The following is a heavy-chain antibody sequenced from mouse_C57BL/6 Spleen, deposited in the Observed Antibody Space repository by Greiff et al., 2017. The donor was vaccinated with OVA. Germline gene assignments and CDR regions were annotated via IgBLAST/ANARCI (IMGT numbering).Heavy chain of an antibody. V-gene: IGHV1-82*01. CDR2: IYPGDGDT. D-gene: IGHD1-1*01. J-gene: IGHJ3*01. CDR3: ARKGGGSSSWFAY. Sequence: QVQLQQSGPELVKPGASVKISCKASGYAFSSSWMNWVKQRPGQGLEWIGRIYPGDGDTNYNGKFKGKATLTADKSSSTAYMQLSSLTSEDSAVYFCARKGGGSSSWFAYWGQGTLVTVSA. CDR1: GYAFSSSW.